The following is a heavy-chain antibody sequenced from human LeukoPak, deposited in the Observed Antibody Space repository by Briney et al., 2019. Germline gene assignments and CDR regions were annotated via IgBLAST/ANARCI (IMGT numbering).Heavy chain of an antibody. Sequence: SVTVSFKASGGTFSSYAISWVRQAPGQGLEWMGGIIPIFGTANYAQKFQGRVTITTDESTSTAYMELSSLRSEDTAVYYCARDFYYYDSSGYSPLYYFDYWGQGTLVTVSS. D-gene: IGHD3-22*01. CDR1: GGTFSSYA. V-gene: IGHV1-69*05. CDR3: ARDFYYYDSSGYSPLYYFDY. CDR2: IIPIFGTA. J-gene: IGHJ4*02.